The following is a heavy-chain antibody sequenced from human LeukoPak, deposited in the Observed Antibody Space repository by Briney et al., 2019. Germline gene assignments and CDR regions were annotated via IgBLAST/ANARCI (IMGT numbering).Heavy chain of an antibody. V-gene: IGHV3-66*01. J-gene: IGHJ4*02. CDR1: GFTFSSYD. CDR2: IYSDGST. CDR3: ARGCSSSSCYTFDY. Sequence: GGSLRLSCAASGFTFSSYDMSWVRQAPGKGLEWVSLIYSDGSTYYADSVKGRFTISRDNSKNTLYLQMNSLRAEDTAVYYCARGCSSSSCYTFDYWGQGTVVTVSS. D-gene: IGHD2-2*01.